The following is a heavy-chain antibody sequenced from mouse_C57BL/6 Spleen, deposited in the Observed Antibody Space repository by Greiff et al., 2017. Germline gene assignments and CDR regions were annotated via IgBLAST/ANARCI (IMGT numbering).Heavy chain of an antibody. D-gene: IGHD1-1*01. Sequence: VQLQQSGAELARPGASVKMSCKASGYTFTSYTLHWVKQRPGQGLEWIGYINPSSGYTKYNQKFKDKATLTADKSSSAAYMQQNSLTSDDSAVYYCARDYYGSSYVWYYDVGGTGTTVTVSS. CDR2: INPSSGYT. J-gene: IGHJ1*03. V-gene: IGHV1-4*01. CDR3: ARDYYGSSYVWYYDV. CDR1: GYTFTSYT.